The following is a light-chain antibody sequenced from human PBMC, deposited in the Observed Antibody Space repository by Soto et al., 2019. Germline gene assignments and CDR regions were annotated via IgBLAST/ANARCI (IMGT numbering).Light chain of an antibody. CDR1: SSNIGAGYD. V-gene: IGLV1-40*01. J-gene: IGLJ1*01. Sequence: QAVVTQPPSVSGAPGQRVTNSCTGSSSNIGAGYDVHWYQQLPGTAPKLLIYGNSNRPSGVPDRFSGSKSGTSASLAITGLQAEDEADYYCQSYDSSLSGLVFGTGTKLTVL. CDR3: QSYDSSLSGLV. CDR2: GNS.